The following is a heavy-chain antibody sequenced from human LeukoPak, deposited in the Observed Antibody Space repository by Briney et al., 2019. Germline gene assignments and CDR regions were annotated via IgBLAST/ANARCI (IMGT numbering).Heavy chain of an antibody. CDR1: GFTFSSYS. V-gene: IGHV3-48*04. CDR3: ARDYYDFWSGYYSYYYYYMDV. Sequence: PGGSLRLSCAASGFTFSSYSMNWVRQAPGKGLEWVSYISSRSSTIYYADSVKGRFTISRDNAKNSLYLQMNSLRAEDTAVYYCARDYYDFWSGYYSYYYYYMDVWGKGTTVTVSS. D-gene: IGHD3-3*01. CDR2: ISSRSSTI. J-gene: IGHJ6*03.